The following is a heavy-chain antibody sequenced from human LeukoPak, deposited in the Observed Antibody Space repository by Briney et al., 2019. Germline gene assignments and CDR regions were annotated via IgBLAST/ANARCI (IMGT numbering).Heavy chain of an antibody. V-gene: IGHV1-46*01. CDR1: GYTFTDYY. Sequence: GASLKVSCKASGYTFTDYYIHWVRQAPGQGLEWMGIINPSGGSTSYAQKFQGRVTMTRDMSTSTVYMELSSLRSEDTAVYYCARAGGVWSRGHYYYMDVWGKGTTVTVSS. CDR2: INPSGGST. J-gene: IGHJ6*03. CDR3: ARAGGVWSRGHYYYMDV. D-gene: IGHD6-19*01.